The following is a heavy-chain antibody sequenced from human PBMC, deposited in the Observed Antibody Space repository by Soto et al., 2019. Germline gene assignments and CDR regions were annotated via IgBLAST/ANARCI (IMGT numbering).Heavy chain of an antibody. J-gene: IGHJ3*02. CDR2: IYHSGST. CDR3: ARIYDILTGYPVGHAFDI. D-gene: IGHD3-9*01. V-gene: IGHV4-4*02. Sequence: QVQLQESGPGLVKPSGTLSLTCAVSSGSISSSNWWSWVRQPPGKGLEWIGEIYHSGSTNYNPSLKIRVTISVDKSKNQFSLKLSSVTAADTAVYYCARIYDILTGYPVGHAFDIWGQGTMVTVSS. CDR1: SGSISSSNW.